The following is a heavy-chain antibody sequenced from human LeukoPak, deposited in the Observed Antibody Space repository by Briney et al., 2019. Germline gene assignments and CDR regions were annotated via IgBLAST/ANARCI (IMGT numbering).Heavy chain of an antibody. J-gene: IGHJ4*02. CDR2: IFYTGST. V-gene: IGHV4-39*01. Sequence: SETLSLTCTVSGGSISVSGYYWGWIRQPPGKGLEWIVSIFYTGSTYYNPSLKRRVTISVAMSKNQSSLRLSSVTATDTAVYYCARLSGYSYGYIAYWGQGTLVTVSS. D-gene: IGHD5-18*01. CDR1: GGSISVSGYY. CDR3: ARLSGYSYGYIAY.